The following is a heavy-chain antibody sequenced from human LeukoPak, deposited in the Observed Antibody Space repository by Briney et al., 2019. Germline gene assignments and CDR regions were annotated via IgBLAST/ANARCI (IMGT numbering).Heavy chain of an antibody. J-gene: IGHJ6*02. CDR1: GGSISSYY. CDR3: AGLYSSGWLDV. Sequence: SETLSLTCTVSGGSISSYYWSWIRQPPGKGLEWIGYIYYSGSTNYNPSLKSRVTISVDTSKNQFSLKLSSVTAADTAVYYCAGLYSSGWLDVWGQGTTVTVSS. CDR2: IYYSGST. V-gene: IGHV4-59*01. D-gene: IGHD6-19*01.